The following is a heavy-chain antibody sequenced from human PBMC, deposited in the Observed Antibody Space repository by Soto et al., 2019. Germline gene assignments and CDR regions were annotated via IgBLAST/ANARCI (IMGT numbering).Heavy chain of an antibody. CDR3: ARDLLAAADQKYYYYGMDV. CDR1: VFTFSSYA. Sequence: PGGSLRLSCASSVFTFSSYAMHCVRHSPGKWLEWVAVISYDGSNKYYADSVKGRFTISRDNSKNTLYLQMNSLRAEDTAVYYCARDLLAAADQKYYYYGMDVWGQGTTVTVSS. D-gene: IGHD6-13*01. V-gene: IGHV3-30-3*01. J-gene: IGHJ6*02. CDR2: ISYDGSNK.